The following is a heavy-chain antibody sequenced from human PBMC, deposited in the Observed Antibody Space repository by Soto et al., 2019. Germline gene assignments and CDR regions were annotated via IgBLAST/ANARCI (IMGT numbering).Heavy chain of an antibody. V-gene: IGHV4-59*01. CDR3: ARDRGFGESAYNWFDP. Sequence: LSLTCTVSGGSISSYYWSWIRQPPGKGLGWIGYIYYSGSTNYNPSLKSRVTISVDTSKNQFSLKLSSVTAADTAVYYCARDRGFGESAYNWFDPWGQGTLVTVSS. CDR2: IYYSGST. CDR1: GGSISSYY. J-gene: IGHJ5*02. D-gene: IGHD3-10*01.